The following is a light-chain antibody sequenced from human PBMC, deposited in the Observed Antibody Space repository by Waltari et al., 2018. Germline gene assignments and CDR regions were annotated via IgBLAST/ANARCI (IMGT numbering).Light chain of an antibody. CDR2: LGS. CDR3: MQALQTPYT. CDR1: QSLLHSNGYMY. Sequence: DIVMTQSPLSLPVTTGVPASISCRSSQSLLHSNGYMYLDWYLQRPGQSPQLLIYLGSNRASGVPDRFSGSVSGTDFTLEISRVEAEDVGVYLCMQALQTPYTFGQGTKLEIK. V-gene: IGKV2-28*01. J-gene: IGKJ2*01.